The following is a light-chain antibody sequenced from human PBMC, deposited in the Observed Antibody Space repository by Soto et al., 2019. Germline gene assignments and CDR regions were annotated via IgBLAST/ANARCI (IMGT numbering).Light chain of an antibody. CDR3: SAWDDSLNVVV. Sequence: QSVLTQPPSASGTPGQRVTISCSGSSSNIGSNTVNWYQQLPSMAPKLRIYSSNQRPSGVPDRFSGSKSGTSASLAISGLQSEDEADYYCSAWDDSLNVVVFGGGTKLTVL. J-gene: IGLJ2*01. CDR1: SSNIGSNT. CDR2: SSN. V-gene: IGLV1-44*01.